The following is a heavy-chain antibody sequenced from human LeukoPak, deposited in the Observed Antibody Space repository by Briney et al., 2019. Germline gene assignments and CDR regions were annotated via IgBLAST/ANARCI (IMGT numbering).Heavy chain of an antibody. CDR3: AREDGYCSGGNCYSYFDS. CDR2: IKKTGSET. J-gene: IGHJ4*02. D-gene: IGHD2-15*01. Sequence: GGSLRLSCAASGFTFSHFWMSWVRQAPGKGLEWVAYIKKTGSETYYVDSVKGQFTITRDNTRNSLFLQMYSLRAEDTAVYFCAREDGYCSGGNCYSYFDSWGQRTLVTVSS. V-gene: IGHV3-7*01. CDR1: GFTFSHFW.